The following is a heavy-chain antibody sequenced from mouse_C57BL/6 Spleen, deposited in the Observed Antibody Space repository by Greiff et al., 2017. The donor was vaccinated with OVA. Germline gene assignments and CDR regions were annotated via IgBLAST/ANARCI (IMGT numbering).Heavy chain of an antibody. CDR2: INPSNGGT. J-gene: IGHJ2*01. CDR1: GYTFTSYW. V-gene: IGHV1-53*01. CDR3: APSSGYGYVDY. D-gene: IGHD3-2*02. Sequence: QVQLQQPGTELVKPGASVKLSCKASGYTFTSYWMHWVKQRPGHGLEWIGNINPSNGGTNYNEKFKSKATLTVDKSSSTAYMQLSSLTSEDSAVYESAPSSGYGYVDYWGQGTTLTVSS.